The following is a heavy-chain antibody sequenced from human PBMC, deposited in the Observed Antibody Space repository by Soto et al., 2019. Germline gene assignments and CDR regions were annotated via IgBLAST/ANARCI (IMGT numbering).Heavy chain of an antibody. D-gene: IGHD7-27*01. Sequence: ASVKVSCKASGYTFTSYGISWVRQVPGQGLEWMGWTSAYNGDTNYAQKLQGRVTMTTDTSTSTAYMELRNLRSDDTAVYYCARAPPLTGDNYFDYWGQGTLVTVSS. CDR3: ARAPPLTGDNYFDY. CDR2: TSAYNGDT. V-gene: IGHV1-18*01. CDR1: GYTFTSYG. J-gene: IGHJ4*02.